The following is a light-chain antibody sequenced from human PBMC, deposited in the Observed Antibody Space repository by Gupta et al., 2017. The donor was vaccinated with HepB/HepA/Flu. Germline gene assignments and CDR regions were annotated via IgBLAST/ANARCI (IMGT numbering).Light chain of an antibody. CDR2: GAS. V-gene: IGKV3-15*01. J-gene: IGKJ4*02. CDR3: QQYSDWQT. Sequence: IVMTQSPATLSVSPGERATLSCRASQSISSNLAWYQQKPGQAPRLLIYGASTRATGVPVRFSGSGSGTEFTLTIRSLQSEDFAVYYCQQYSDWQTFGRGTKVEIK. CDR1: QSISSN.